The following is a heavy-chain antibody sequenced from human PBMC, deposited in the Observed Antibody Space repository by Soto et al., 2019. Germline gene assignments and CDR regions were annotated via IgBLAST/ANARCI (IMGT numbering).Heavy chain of an antibody. CDR1: GFTFRSFT. D-gene: IGHD6-13*01. CDR3: TRDASRDSSARGWFDP. CDR2: ISSNSAYI. V-gene: IGHV3-21*01. J-gene: IGHJ5*02. Sequence: GGSLRLSCAASGFTFRSFTMNWVRQAPGKGLEWVSTISSNSAYIYYTDALRGRFTISRDNAKNSLHLQMNSLRAEDTAVYYCTRDASRDSSARGWFDPWGPGILVTVSS.